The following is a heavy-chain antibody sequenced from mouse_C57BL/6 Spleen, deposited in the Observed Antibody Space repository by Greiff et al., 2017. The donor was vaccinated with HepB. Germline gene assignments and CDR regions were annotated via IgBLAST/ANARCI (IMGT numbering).Heavy chain of an antibody. Sequence: EVQLQQSGPELVKPGASVKIPCKASGYTFTDYNMDWVKQSHGKSLEWIGDINPNNGGTIYNQKFKGKATLTVAKSSSTAYMELRSLTSEDTAVYDCAIPGVGNWYIDVWGTGTTVTVSS. J-gene: IGHJ1*03. V-gene: IGHV1-18*01. CDR3: AIPGVGNWYIDV. D-gene: IGHD1-1*01. CDR2: INPNNGGT. CDR1: GYTFTDYN.